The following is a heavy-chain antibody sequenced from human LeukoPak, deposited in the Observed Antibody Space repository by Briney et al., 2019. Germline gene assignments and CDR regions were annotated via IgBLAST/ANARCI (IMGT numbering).Heavy chain of an antibody. D-gene: IGHD5-18*01. CDR2: IYHSGST. CDR1: GYSISSGYY. V-gene: IGHV4-38-2*02. J-gene: IGHJ6*03. Sequence: SETLSLTCTVSGYSISSGYYWGWIRQPPGKGLEWIGSIYHSGSTYYNPSLKSRVTISVDTSKNQVSLKLSSVTAADTAVYYCARVGAGYSYDEYYYCYMDVWGKGTTVTVSS. CDR3: ARVGAGYSYDEYYYCYMDV.